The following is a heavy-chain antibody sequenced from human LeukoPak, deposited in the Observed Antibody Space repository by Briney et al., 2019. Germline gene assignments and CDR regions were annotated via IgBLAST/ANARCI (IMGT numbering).Heavy chain of an antibody. Sequence: GASVKVSCKVSGYTLTELSMHWVRQAPGKGLEWMGGFDPEDGETIYAQKFQGRVTTTEDTSTDTAYMELSSLRSEDTAVYYCATDITGTTRWFDPWGQGTLVTVSS. CDR3: ATDITGTTRWFDP. D-gene: IGHD1-7*01. CDR1: GYTLTELS. V-gene: IGHV1-24*01. J-gene: IGHJ5*02. CDR2: FDPEDGET.